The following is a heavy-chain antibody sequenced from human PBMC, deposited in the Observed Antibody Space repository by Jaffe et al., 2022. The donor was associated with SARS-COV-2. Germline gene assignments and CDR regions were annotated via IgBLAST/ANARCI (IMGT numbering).Heavy chain of an antibody. Sequence: EVQLVESGGGLVQPGGSLRLSCAASGFTFSSYAMSWVRQAPGKGLEWVSAISGSGGSTYYADSVKGRFTISRDNSKNTLYLQMNSLRAEDTAVYYCAKTFPNYYYDSSGPPLGLPPWLSNTPIDYWGQGTLVTVSS. J-gene: IGHJ4*02. CDR3: AKTFPNYYYDSSGPPLGLPPWLSNTPIDY. D-gene: IGHD3-22*01. CDR1: GFTFSSYA. V-gene: IGHV3-23*04. CDR2: ISGSGGST.